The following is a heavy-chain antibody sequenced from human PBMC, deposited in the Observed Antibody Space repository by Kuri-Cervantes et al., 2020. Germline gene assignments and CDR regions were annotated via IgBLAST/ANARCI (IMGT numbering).Heavy chain of an antibody. CDR3: ARSNIAAAGTNFDY. J-gene: IGHJ4*02. Sequence: GGSLRLSCVASGFTFSTYSMNWVRQAPGMGLEWISYINSASNKIYYAGSVKGRFTISRDNSKNTLYLQMNSLRAEDTAVYYCARSNIAAAGTNFDYWGQGTLVTVSS. V-gene: IGHV3-48*01. CDR2: INSASNKI. D-gene: IGHD6-13*01. CDR1: GFTFSTYS.